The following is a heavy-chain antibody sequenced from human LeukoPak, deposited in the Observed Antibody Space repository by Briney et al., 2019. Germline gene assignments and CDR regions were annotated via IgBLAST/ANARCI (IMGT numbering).Heavy chain of an antibody. V-gene: IGHV3-11*01. Sequence: GGSLRLSCAASGFTFSDYYMSWIRQAPGKGLEWVSYISSSGSTIYYADSVMGRFTISRDNAKNSLYLQMNSLRAGDTAVYYCARDPAPGAFDIWGQGTMVTVSS. CDR3: ARDPAPGAFDI. CDR2: ISSSGSTI. CDR1: GFTFSDYY. J-gene: IGHJ3*02.